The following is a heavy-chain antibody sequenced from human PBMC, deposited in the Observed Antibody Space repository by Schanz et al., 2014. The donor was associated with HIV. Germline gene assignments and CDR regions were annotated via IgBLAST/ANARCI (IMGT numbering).Heavy chain of an antibody. CDR2: ISWNSGSI. CDR3: AKDILPYWRYYYDSSGLTAGAFDI. D-gene: IGHD3-22*01. J-gene: IGHJ3*02. V-gene: IGHV3-9*01. CDR1: GFTFEAYG. Sequence: EVHLLVESGGGLVQPGGSLRLSCAASGFTFEAYGMHWGRPAPGKGLEWVSGISWNSGSIGYADSVKGRFTISRDNAKNSLYLQMNSLRAEDTALYYCAKDILPYWRYYYDSSGLTAGAFDIWGQGTMVTVSS.